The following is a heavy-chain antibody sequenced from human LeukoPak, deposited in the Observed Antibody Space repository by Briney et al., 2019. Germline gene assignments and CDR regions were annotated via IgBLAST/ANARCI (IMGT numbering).Heavy chain of an antibody. J-gene: IGHJ4*02. V-gene: IGHV3-74*01. Sequence: QPGGSLGLSCAASGFTFSSHWMHWVRQGPGKGLVWLSRINSGGSITNYADSVKGRLTISRDNANNTLYPEINSLTAEDTAVYFCASGYCPNGVCSHNMGYWGQGTLVTVSS. D-gene: IGHD2-8*01. CDR2: INSGGSIT. CDR1: GFTFSSHW. CDR3: ASGYCPNGVCSHNMGY.